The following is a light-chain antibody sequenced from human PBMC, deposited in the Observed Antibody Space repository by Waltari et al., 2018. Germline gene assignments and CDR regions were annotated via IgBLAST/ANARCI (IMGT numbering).Light chain of an antibody. Sequence: QSALTQPASVSGSPGQSITISCTGTSRDVGSYNPFTWYQQPPGKAPKLMIYEASKRPSGVSNRFSGSKSGNTDSLTISGLQAEDEADYYCSSYTSSSTLVFGGGTKLTVL. CDR1: SRDVGSYNP. CDR3: SSYTSSSTLV. CDR2: EAS. V-gene: IGLV2-23*01. J-gene: IGLJ3*02.